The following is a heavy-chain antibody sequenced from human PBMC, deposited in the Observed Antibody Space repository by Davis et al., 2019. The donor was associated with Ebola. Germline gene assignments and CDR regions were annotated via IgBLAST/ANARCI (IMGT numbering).Heavy chain of an antibody. J-gene: IGHJ6*02. CDR3: ARGIRYSGYYYYGVDV. Sequence: GESLKISCAASGFTFSSYWMHWVRQAPGKGLVWVSRINSDGSSRNYVNSVKGRFTISRDNAKNTVYLQMSGLDAEDTAVYYCARGIRYSGYYYYGVDVWGQGTTVTVSS. CDR2: INSDGSSR. D-gene: IGHD3-22*01. V-gene: IGHV3-74*01. CDR1: GFTFSSYW.